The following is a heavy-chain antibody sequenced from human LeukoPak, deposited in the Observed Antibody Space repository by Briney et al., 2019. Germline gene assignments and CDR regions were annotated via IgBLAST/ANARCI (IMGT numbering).Heavy chain of an antibody. CDR1: GGTFSSYA. CDR3: ARGGAEYQLLHNWFDP. D-gene: IGHD2-2*01. J-gene: IGHJ5*02. CDR2: IIPIFGTA. V-gene: IGHV1-69*05. Sequence: SVKVSCKASGGTFSSYAISWVRQAPGQGLEWMGGIIPIFGTANYAQKFQGRVTITTDESTSTAYMELSSLRSEDTAVYYCARGGAEYQLLHNWFDPWGQGTLVTVSS.